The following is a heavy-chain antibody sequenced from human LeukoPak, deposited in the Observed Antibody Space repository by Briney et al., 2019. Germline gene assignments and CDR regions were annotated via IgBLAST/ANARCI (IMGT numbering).Heavy chain of an antibody. CDR3: AKDGDYSGSGNSAFDY. D-gene: IGHD3-10*01. J-gene: IGHJ4*02. CDR2: INPSGGSSGGST. V-gene: IGHV1-46*01. CDR1: GYSFTNYY. Sequence: ASVKVSCKASGYSFTNYYLHWVRQAPGQGLEYMGIINPSGGSSGGSTTYAQKFQGRVTMTRDTSTSTVYMELSNLRSEDTAVYYCAKDGDYSGSGNSAFDYWGQGTLVTVSS.